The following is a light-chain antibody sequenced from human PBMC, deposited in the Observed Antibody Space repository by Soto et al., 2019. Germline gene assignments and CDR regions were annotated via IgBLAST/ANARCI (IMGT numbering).Light chain of an antibody. J-gene: IGKJ2*01. Sequence: DIPMTQSPSTLSASVGHGVTITCRASQSIRNFLAWYQQKPGKAPKLLIYKASSLQSGVPSRFSGSGSGTEFTLTIRSLQPDDFATYYCQQYNSYPYTFGQGTNLEI. CDR1: QSIRNF. CDR3: QQYNSYPYT. V-gene: IGKV1-5*03. CDR2: KAS.